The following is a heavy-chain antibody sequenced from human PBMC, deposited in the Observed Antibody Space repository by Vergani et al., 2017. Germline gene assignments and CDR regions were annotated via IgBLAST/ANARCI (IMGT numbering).Heavy chain of an antibody. J-gene: IGHJ2*01. D-gene: IGHD2-2*01. V-gene: IGHV3-23*04. CDR3: AKDPGYCSSTTCYRNYYFDR. CDR2: ISGSGVSA. CDR1: EFTFSNYA. Sequence: VQLVESGGGVVQPGGSLRLTCAASEFTFSNYAMNWVRQAPGKGLEWVSGISGSGVSAYYTDSVKGRFTISRDNSKNTLYLQMNRLRAEDTAVYYCAKDPGYCSSTTCYRNYYFDRWGRGTLVTVSS.